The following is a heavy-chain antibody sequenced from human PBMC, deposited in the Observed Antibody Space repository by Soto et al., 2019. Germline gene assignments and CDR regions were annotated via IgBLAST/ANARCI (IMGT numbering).Heavy chain of an antibody. V-gene: IGHV3-23*01. CDR3: LRQYQLLLGYYYYGMDV. D-gene: IGHD2-2*01. Sequence: PGGSLRLSCAASGFTFSSYAMSWVRQSPGKGLEWVSAISGSGGSTYYADSVKGRFTISRDNSKNTLYLQMNSLRAEDTAVYYCLRQYQLLLGYYYYGMDVWGQGTTVTVSS. J-gene: IGHJ6*02. CDR1: GFTFSSYA. CDR2: ISGSGGST.